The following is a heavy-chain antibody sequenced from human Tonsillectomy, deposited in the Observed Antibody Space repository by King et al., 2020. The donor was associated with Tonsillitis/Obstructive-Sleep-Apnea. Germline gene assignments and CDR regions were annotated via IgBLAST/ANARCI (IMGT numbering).Heavy chain of an antibody. CDR2: IYWDDDK. D-gene: IGHD6-19*01. CDR3: AHRYGVAGPFDY. J-gene: IGHJ4*02. Sequence: ITLQESGPTLVKPPQTLTLTCTFSGFSLSTSGVGVGWIRQPPGKALEWLALIYWDDDKRYSPSLKSRLTITKETSKNQVVLTMTNMDPVDTATYYCAHRYGVAGPFDYWGQGTLVTVSS. V-gene: IGHV2-5*02. CDR1: GFSLSTSGVG.